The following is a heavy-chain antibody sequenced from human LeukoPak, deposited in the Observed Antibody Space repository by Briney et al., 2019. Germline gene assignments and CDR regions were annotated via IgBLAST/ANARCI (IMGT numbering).Heavy chain of an antibody. CDR1: GFTFSSYS. V-gene: IGHV3-21*04. CDR2: ISSSSSYI. J-gene: IGHJ4*02. D-gene: IGHD2-15*01. Sequence: GGSLRLSCAASGFTFSSYSMNWVRQAPGKRLEWVSSISSSSSYIYYADSVKGRFTISRDNSKNTLYLQMNSLRAEDTAVYYCAKSGLNRFDYWGQGTLVTVSS. CDR3: AKSGLNRFDY.